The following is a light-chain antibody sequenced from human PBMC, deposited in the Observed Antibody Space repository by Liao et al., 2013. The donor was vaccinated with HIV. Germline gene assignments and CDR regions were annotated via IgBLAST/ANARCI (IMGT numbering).Light chain of an antibody. CDR1: KLGDKY. Sequence: SYELTQTPSVSVSPGQTASITCSGDKLGDKYACWYQQKPGQSPVLVIYQDSDRPSGIPERFSGSNSGNTATLTISRVEAGDEADYYCQVWDSSSDHVVFGGGTKLTVL. CDR3: QVWDSSSDHVV. J-gene: IGLJ2*01. V-gene: IGLV3-1*01. CDR2: QDS.